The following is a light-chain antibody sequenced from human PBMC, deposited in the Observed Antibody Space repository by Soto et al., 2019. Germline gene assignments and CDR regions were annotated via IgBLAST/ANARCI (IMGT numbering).Light chain of an antibody. J-gene: IGLJ2*01. CDR1: SSNVCSYNL. Sequence: QSALTQPASVSGSPGQSSTISCTGTSSNVCSYNLVSWYQQHPVEAPKLIIYEGTKRPSGVSNRFSGSKSTNTASLTISGLRPEDAADYYCCSYAGSDTMIFGGGTKLTV. CDR2: EGT. CDR3: CSYAGSDTMI. V-gene: IGLV2-23*01.